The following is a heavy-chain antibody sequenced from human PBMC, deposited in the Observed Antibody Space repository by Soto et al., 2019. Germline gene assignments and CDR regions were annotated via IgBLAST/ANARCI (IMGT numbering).Heavy chain of an antibody. CDR3: ARDKLSGYYRAYYMDV. Sequence: GSLRLSCAASGFNFSRYIMNWVRQAPGKGLEWASSISSSSSYIYYADSVKGRFTISRDNAKNSLYLQMNSLRAEDTAVYYCARDKLSGYYRAYYMDVWGKGTTVTVSS. CDR2: ISSSSSYI. CDR1: GFNFSRYI. J-gene: IGHJ6*03. D-gene: IGHD3-3*01. V-gene: IGHV3-21*01.